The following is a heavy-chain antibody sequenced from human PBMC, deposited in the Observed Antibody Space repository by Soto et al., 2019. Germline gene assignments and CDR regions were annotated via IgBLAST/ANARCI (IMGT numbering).Heavy chain of an antibody. CDR3: AKASTSYDYFDY. Sequence: GGSLRLSCAASGFTFNTYAMTWVRQAPGKGLEWVSGISGSGGSTYCADSVKGRFTISRDNSKNTLYLQMNSLRAEDTAVYYCAKASTSYDYFDYWGQGTLVTVSS. D-gene: IGHD2-2*01. V-gene: IGHV3-23*01. CDR1: GFTFNTYA. CDR2: ISGSGGST. J-gene: IGHJ4*02.